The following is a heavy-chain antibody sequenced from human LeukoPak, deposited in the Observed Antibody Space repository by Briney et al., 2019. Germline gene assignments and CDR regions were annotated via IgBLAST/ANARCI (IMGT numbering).Heavy chain of an antibody. CDR1: GFTFSSYS. D-gene: IGHD6-13*01. CDR3: AKDPRIAAAGRGDWYYGMDV. J-gene: IGHJ6*02. V-gene: IGHV3-23*01. CDR2: ISGSGGST. Sequence: GSLRLSCAASGFTFSSYSMSWVRQAPGKGLEWVSGISGSGGSTYYADSVKGRFTISRDNSKNTLYVQMNSLRAEDTAVYYCAKDPRIAAAGRGDWYYGMDVWGQGTTVTVSS.